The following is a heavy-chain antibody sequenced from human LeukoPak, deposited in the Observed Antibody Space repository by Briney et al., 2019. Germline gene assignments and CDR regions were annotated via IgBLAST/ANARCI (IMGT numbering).Heavy chain of an antibody. J-gene: IGHJ3*02. CDR2: INSNSGSI. CDR3: AKAHSGIFSALDI. V-gene: IGHV3-9*01. D-gene: IGHD3-9*01. CDR1: GFTFDDYA. Sequence: GGSLRLSCAASGFTFDDYAMHWVRQAPGKGLEWVSSINSNSGSIGYADSVKGRFTISRDNAKNSLYLQVNSLRAEDTALYYCAKAHSGIFSALDIWGQGTMVTVSS.